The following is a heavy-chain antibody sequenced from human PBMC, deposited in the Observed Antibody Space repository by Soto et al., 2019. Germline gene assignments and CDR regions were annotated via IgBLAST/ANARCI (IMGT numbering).Heavy chain of an antibody. Sequence: QVQLVQSGAEVKKPGASVKVSCKASGYTFTSYGITWVRQAPGQGLEWMGWISAYNGNTKYAQKFQGRATTTTDTSTSTAYMELRSLRSDDTAVYYCASDLGAQIVDYWAQGTLVTVSS. CDR1: GYTFTSYG. D-gene: IGHD1-26*01. CDR3: ASDLGAQIVDY. J-gene: IGHJ4*02. V-gene: IGHV1-18*01. CDR2: ISAYNGNT.